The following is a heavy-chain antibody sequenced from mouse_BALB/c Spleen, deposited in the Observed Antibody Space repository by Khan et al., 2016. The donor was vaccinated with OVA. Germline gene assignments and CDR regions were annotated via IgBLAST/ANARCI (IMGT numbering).Heavy chain of an antibody. CDR2: LSYSGNT. Sequence: EVQLQESGPGLVKPSQSLSLTCTVTGYSITSDYAWNWIRQFPGNKLEWMGFLSYSGNTNYNPSLKSRISITRDTSKNQFFLQLNSVTTEDTATDYCARVYGGDFDYWGQGTTLTVSS. J-gene: IGHJ2*01. CDR1: GYSITSDYA. D-gene: IGHD1-1*01. V-gene: IGHV3-2*02. CDR3: ARVYGGDFDY.